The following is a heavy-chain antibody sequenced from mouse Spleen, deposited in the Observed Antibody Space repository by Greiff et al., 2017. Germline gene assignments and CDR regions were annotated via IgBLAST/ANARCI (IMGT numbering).Heavy chain of an antibody. Sequence: QVQLKESGAELVRPGASVTLSCKASGYTFTDYEMHWVKQTPVHGLEWIGAIDPETGGTAYNQKFKGKAILTADKSSSTAYMELRSLTSEDSAVYYCTSLIYYDYLYAMDYWGQGTSVTVSS. J-gene: IGHJ4*01. CDR3: TSLIYYDYLYAMDY. CDR1: GYTFTDYE. CDR2: IDPETGGT. D-gene: IGHD2-4*01. V-gene: IGHV1-15*01.